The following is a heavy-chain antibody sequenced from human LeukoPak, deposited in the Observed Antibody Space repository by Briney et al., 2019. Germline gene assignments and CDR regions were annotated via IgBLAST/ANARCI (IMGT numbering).Heavy chain of an antibody. CDR3: ANQETKYSSGLDCFDI. CDR2: INSDGSRT. Sequence: GGSLRLSCAASGFTFGSLWMHWVSQAPGKGLVWVSRINSDGSRTTYADSVKGRFTISRDNAKNTLYLQMNSLGTEATAVYYLANQETKYSSGLDCFDIWGQGTMVTVSS. CDR1: GFTFGSLW. D-gene: IGHD6-19*01. J-gene: IGHJ3*02. V-gene: IGHV3-74*01.